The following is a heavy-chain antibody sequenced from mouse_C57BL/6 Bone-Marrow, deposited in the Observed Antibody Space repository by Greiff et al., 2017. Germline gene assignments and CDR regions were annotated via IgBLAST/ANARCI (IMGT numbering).Heavy chain of an antibody. CDR2: IDPSDSYT. CDR1: GYTFTSYW. V-gene: IGHV1-50*01. Sequence: VQLQQPGAELVKPGASVKLSCKASGYTFTSYWMQWVKQRPGQGLEWIGEIDPSDSYTNYNQKFKGKATLTVDTSSSTAYMQLSSLTSEDSAVYYCARWDGSSSYWYFDVWGTGTTVTVSS. D-gene: IGHD1-1*01. CDR3: ARWDGSSSYWYFDV. J-gene: IGHJ1*03.